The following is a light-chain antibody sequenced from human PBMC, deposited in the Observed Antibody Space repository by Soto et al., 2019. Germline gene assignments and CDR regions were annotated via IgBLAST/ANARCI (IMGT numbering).Light chain of an antibody. J-gene: IGLJ1*01. CDR1: SSDVGSYNL. Sequence: QSVLHQPASVSGSPVQSITLSCPGTSSDVGSYNLVSWYQQHPGKAPKLMIYEGSKRPSGVSNRFSGSKCGNTASLTISGLQAEDEPDYYCCSYAGSSTYVFGTGTKVSVL. CDR3: CSYAGSSTYV. CDR2: EGS. V-gene: IGLV2-23*01.